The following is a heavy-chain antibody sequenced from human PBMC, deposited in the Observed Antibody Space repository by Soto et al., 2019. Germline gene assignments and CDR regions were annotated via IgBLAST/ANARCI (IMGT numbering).Heavy chain of an antibody. CDR2: ISAYNGNT. CDR1: GYTFTSYG. CDR3: TRDGPMDRAFDI. D-gene: IGHD3-10*01. V-gene: IGHV1-18*01. J-gene: IGHJ3*02. Sequence: QVQLVQSGAEVKKPGASVKVSCKASGYTFTSYGITWVRQAPGQGLEWMGWISAYNGNTNYAQKRQGRVTMTPDTSTSTAYMVLRSLRSDDTAVYYSTRDGPMDRAFDIWGQGTMVTVSS.